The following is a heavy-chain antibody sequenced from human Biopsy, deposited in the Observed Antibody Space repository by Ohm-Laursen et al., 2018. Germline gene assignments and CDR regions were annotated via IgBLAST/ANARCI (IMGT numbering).Heavy chain of an antibody. D-gene: IGHD1/OR15-1a*01. V-gene: IGHV3-23*01. J-gene: IGHJ5*02. Sequence: SLRLSCAASGFTFSSYAMTWVRQAPGKGLEWVSGISGSGGRTYYAESMKGRFTISRDNSKKTVYLQMKSLRAEDTAVYYCAKEVFSAVGTSGFDPWGQGTLVTVSS. CDR2: ISGSGGRT. CDR1: GFTFSSYA. CDR3: AKEVFSAVGTSGFDP.